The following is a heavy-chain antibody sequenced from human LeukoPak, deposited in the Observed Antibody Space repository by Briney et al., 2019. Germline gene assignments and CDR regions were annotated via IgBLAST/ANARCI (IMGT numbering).Heavy chain of an antibody. CDR1: GFTFSSYW. J-gene: IGHJ4*02. Sequence: GGSLRLSCAASGFTFSSYWMHWVRQAPGKGLVWVSRINSDGSSTSYADSVKGRFTISRDNAKNTLYLQMNSLRAEDTAVYYCARDGLFTMVRGVIIDWGQGTLVTVSS. V-gene: IGHV3-74*01. CDR3: ARDGLFTMVRGVIID. D-gene: IGHD3-10*01. CDR2: INSDGSST.